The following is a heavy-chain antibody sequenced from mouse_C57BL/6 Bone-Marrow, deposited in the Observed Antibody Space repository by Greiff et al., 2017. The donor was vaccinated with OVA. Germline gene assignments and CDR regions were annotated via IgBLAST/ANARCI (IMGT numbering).Heavy chain of an antibody. CDR1: GYSFTGYY. V-gene: IGHV1-42*01. Sequence: EVQLQQSGPELVKPGASVKISCKASGYSFTGYYMNWVKQSPEKSLEWIGEINPSTGGTTYNQKFKAKATLTVDKSSSTAYMQLKSLTSEDSAVYYCARGGVFITTLFDYWGQGTTLTVSS. J-gene: IGHJ2*01. D-gene: IGHD1-1*01. CDR2: INPSTGGT. CDR3: ARGGVFITTLFDY.